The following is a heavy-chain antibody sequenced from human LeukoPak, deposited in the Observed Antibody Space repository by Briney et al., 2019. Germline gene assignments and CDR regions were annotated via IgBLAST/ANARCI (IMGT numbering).Heavy chain of an antibody. Sequence: GRSLRLSCAASGSTFSSYGMHWVRQAPGKGLEWVAVIWYDGSNKYYADSVKGRFTISRDNSKNTLYLQMNSLRAEDTAVYYCARSIVVVTYLAYWGQGTLVTVSS. D-gene: IGHD2-21*02. V-gene: IGHV3-33*01. CDR2: IWYDGSNK. CDR3: ARSIVVVTYLAY. CDR1: GSTFSSYG. J-gene: IGHJ4*02.